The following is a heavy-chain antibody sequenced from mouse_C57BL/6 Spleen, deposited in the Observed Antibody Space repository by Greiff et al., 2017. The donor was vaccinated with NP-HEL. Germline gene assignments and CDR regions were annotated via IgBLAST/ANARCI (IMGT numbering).Heavy chain of an antibody. D-gene: IGHD3-3*01. CDR1: GYSFTDYN. Sequence: VQLKESGPELVKPGASVKISCKASGYSFTDYNMNWVKQSNGKSLEWIGVINPNYGTTSYNQKFKGKATLTVDQSSSTAYMQLNSLTSEDSAVYYCARGDEENYYAMDYWGQGTSVTVSS. J-gene: IGHJ4*01. V-gene: IGHV1-39*01. CDR3: ARGDEENYYAMDY. CDR2: INPNYGTT.